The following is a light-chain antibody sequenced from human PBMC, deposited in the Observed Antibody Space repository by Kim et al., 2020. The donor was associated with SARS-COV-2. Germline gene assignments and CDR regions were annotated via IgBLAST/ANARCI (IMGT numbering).Light chain of an antibody. V-gene: IGKV1-39*01. J-gene: IGKJ5*01. CDR1: QSIINS. CDR2: AAS. CDR3: QQSYTTPRT. Sequence: ASVGDRVTLTCRASQSIINSLSWYQQKPGKAPPLLIYAASSLQSGVPSRFSGSGSGADFTLTISSLQPEDFATYYCQQSYTTPRTFGQGTRMEIK.